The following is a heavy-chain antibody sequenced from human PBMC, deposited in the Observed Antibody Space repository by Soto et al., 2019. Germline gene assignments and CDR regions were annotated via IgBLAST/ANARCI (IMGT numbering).Heavy chain of an antibody. V-gene: IGHV3-33*01. CDR2: IWYDGSNK. D-gene: IGHD2-21*01. CDR3: ARDKWFRGGGDYYGMDV. J-gene: IGHJ6*02. Sequence: PGGSLRLSCAASGFTFSSYGMHWVRQAPGKGLEWVAVIWYDGSNKYYADSVKGRFTISRDDSKNTLYLQMNSLRAEDMAVYYCARDKWFRGGGDYYGMDVGGQGTTVTVSS. CDR1: GFTFSSYG.